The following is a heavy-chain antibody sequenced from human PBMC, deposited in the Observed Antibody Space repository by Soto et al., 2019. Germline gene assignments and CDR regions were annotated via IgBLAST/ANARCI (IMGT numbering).Heavy chain of an antibody. CDR3: AKDGHYYDSSGYHKGLFDY. D-gene: IGHD3-22*01. J-gene: IGHJ4*02. Sequence: PGGSLRLSCAASGFTFSSYAMSWVRQAPGKGLEWVSAISGSGGSTYYADSVKGRFTISRDNSKNTLYLQMNSLRAEDTAVYYCAKDGHYYDSSGYHKGLFDYWGQGTLVTVSS. CDR2: ISGSGGST. V-gene: IGHV3-23*01. CDR1: GFTFSSYA.